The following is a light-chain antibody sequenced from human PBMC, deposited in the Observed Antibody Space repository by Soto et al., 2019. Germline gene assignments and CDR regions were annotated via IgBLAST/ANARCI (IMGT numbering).Light chain of an antibody. V-gene: IGKV3-20*01. CDR3: QQYNKWPQT. J-gene: IGKJ1*01. CDR1: QSVRSTH. CDR2: GAS. Sequence: IVLTQSPGTLSLSPGERATLSCRASQSVRSTHLAWYQQKPGQAPRLLIYGASSRATGIPDRFSGSGSGTGFTLTISSLQSEDFAVYYCQQYNKWPQTFGQGTKVDIK.